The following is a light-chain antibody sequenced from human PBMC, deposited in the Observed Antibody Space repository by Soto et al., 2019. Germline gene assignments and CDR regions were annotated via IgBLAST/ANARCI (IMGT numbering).Light chain of an antibody. Sequence: EIVLTQSPGTLSLSPGERATLSCRASQSVSSNYLAWYQQKPGQAPRLLIYGASSRATGIQVRFSGSGSGTEFTLTISSLQSEDFAVYYCKKYNNWHLTFGQGKRREIK. J-gene: IGKJ5*01. CDR2: GAS. CDR1: QSVSSN. V-gene: IGKV3-15*01. CDR3: KKYNNWHLT.